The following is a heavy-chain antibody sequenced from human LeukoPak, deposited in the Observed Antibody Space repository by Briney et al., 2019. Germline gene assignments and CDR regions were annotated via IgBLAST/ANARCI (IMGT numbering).Heavy chain of an antibody. Sequence: GASVKVSCKASGYTFTSYGISWARQAPGQGLEWMGWISTYNGNTNSVQNFQGRVTFTTDTSTSTVYMELRSLRADDTAVYYCAREYSSYFDYWGQGTLVTVSS. CDR2: ISTYNGNT. J-gene: IGHJ4*02. CDR3: AREYSSYFDY. CDR1: GYTFTSYG. V-gene: IGHV1-18*01. D-gene: IGHD4-11*01.